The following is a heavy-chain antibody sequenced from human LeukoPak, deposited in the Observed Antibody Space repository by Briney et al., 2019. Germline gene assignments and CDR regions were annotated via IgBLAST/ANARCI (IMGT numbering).Heavy chain of an antibody. CDR2: IYNGGST. V-gene: IGHV4-31*03. D-gene: IGHD1-1*01. CDR3: ARDANEKIGIAYDI. CDR1: GGSISSGTYY. J-gene: IGHJ3*02. Sequence: SLSLTCTVSGGSISSGTYYWGWIHQQPGKGLEWIGYIYNGGSTYYNPSLKSRVIISGDTSKNQFSLKLTSGSAADTAVYYCARDANEKIGIAYDIWGQGTMLTVSS.